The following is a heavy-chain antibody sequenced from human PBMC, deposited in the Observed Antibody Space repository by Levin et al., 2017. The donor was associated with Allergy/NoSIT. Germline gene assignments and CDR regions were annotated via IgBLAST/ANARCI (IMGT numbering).Heavy chain of an antibody. D-gene: IGHD1-26*01. CDR3: ARLRGSYVPATYYYYGMDV. CDR1: GGSISSYY. J-gene: IGHJ6*02. CDR2: IYYSGST. V-gene: IGHV4-59*01. Sequence: GSLRLSCTVSGGSISSYYWSWIRQPPGKGLEWIGYIYYSGSTNYNPSLKSRVTISVDTSKNQFSLKLSSVTAADTAVYYCARLRGSYVPATYYYYGMDVWGQGTTVTVSS.